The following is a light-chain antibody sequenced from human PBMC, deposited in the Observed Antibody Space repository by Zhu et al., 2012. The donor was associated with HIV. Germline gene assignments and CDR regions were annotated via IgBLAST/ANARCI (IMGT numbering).Light chain of an antibody. CDR1: RSVSSF. CDR3: QQRVNWPLT. Sequence: IVLTQSPATLSLSPGERATVSCRVSRSVSSFLAWYQQQPGQAPRLLIYDASKRAAGIPPRFSGSGSGTDFTLTISSLEPEDFALYYCQQRVNWPLTFGGGTKVEIK. J-gene: IGKJ4*01. V-gene: IGKV3-11*01. CDR2: DAS.